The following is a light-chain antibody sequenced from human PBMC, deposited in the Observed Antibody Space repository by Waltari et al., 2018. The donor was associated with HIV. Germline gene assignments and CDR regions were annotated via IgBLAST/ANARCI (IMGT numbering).Light chain of an antibody. CDR3: QQYYRTPPA. Sequence: DVVMTQSPAALVGSLGERVPINCKSSQTILSNSNKKNYLAGYQQRPGQRPKLLVYWASTRESGVPARFSGSGSGTDFTLTISNLQAEDAAIYYCQQYYRTPPAFGQGTKVEI. CDR1: QTILSNSNKKNY. CDR2: WAS. J-gene: IGKJ1*01. V-gene: IGKV4-1*01.